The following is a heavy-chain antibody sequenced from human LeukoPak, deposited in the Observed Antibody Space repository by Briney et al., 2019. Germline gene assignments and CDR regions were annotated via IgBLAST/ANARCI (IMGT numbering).Heavy chain of an antibody. CDR3: ARDFFYYDSSGYPDDAFDI. J-gene: IGHJ3*02. V-gene: IGHV3-23*01. Sequence: GGSLRLSCAASGFTFSNAWMSWVRQAPGKGLEWVSAISGSGGSTYYADSVKGRFTISRDNSKNTLYLQMNSLRAEDTAVYYCARDFFYYDSSGYPDDAFDIWGQGTMVTVSS. CDR2: ISGSGGST. D-gene: IGHD3-22*01. CDR1: GFTFSNAW.